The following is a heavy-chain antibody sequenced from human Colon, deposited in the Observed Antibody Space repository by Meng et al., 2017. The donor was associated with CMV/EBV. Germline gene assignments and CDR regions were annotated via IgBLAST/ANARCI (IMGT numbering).Heavy chain of an antibody. CDR3: AFRHGSGSLDP. Sequence: SCKGSGGTCSRNAVNWVLLAPGQGLEWVGGLSPVVNTANYAQKFLGRVTITADKFTDTAYMELTSLTSDDTAVYYCAFRHGSGSLDPWGQGTPVTVSS. CDR1: GGTCSRNA. D-gene: IGHD3-10*01. J-gene: IGHJ5*02. CDR2: LSPVVNTA. V-gene: IGHV1-69*06.